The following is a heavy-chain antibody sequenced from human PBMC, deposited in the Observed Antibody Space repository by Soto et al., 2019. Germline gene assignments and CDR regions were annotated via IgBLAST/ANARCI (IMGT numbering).Heavy chain of an antibody. CDR3: AREGVAPYYYYGMDV. CDR2: ISTYNGDT. CDR1: GYTFTRSG. D-gene: IGHD5-12*01. V-gene: IGHV1-18*01. J-gene: IGHJ6*02. Sequence: ASVKVSCKASGYTFTRSGISWVRQAPGQGLERMGWISTYNGDTNYAQTFQGRVTMTTDTSTSTVHMEVRSLRSDDTAVYYCAREGVAPYYYYGMDVWGQRTPVTVSS.